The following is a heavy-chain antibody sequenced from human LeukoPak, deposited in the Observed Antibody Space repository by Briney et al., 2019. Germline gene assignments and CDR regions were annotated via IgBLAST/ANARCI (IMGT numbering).Heavy chain of an antibody. Sequence: GGSLRLSCAASGFTFSSYAMSWVRQAPGKGLEWVSAISGSGGSTYYADSVKGRFTISRDNSKNTLYLQMNSLRAEDTAVYYCAKDASPAITMIVVVITPFDYWGQGTLVTVSS. V-gene: IGHV3-23*01. J-gene: IGHJ4*02. CDR1: GFTFSSYA. CDR2: ISGSGGST. CDR3: AKDASPAITMIVVVITPFDY. D-gene: IGHD3-22*01.